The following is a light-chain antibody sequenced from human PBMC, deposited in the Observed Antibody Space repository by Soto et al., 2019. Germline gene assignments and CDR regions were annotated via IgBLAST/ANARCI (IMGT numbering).Light chain of an antibody. V-gene: IGLV1-51*02. Sequence: QSVLTQPPSVSAAPGQTVTISCSGSSSTIGSNYVSWYQQPPGTAPKLLIYENNKRPSGIPDRFSGSKSGTSATLGITGLQTADEADYYCGTWDSSLGVHVLFGGGTKVTVL. CDR1: SSTIGSNY. J-gene: IGLJ2*01. CDR2: ENN. CDR3: GTWDSSLGVHVL.